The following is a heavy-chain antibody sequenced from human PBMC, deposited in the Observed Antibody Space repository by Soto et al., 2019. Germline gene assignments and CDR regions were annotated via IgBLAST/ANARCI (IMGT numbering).Heavy chain of an antibody. Sequence: GGSLRLSCAAFGITFSNYWMTWVRQAPGKGLEWVANIKQDGSEKYYADSVKGRFTISRDNAKNSLYLQMNSLRAEDTAVYYCARGGTYYDILTGYLWGQGTLVTVSS. V-gene: IGHV3-7*01. J-gene: IGHJ4*02. CDR2: IKQDGSEK. CDR3: ARGGTYYDILTGYL. CDR1: GITFSNYW. D-gene: IGHD3-9*01.